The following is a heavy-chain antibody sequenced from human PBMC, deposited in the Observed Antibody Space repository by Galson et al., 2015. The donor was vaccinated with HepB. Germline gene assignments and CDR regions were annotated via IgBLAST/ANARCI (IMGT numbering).Heavy chain of an antibody. J-gene: IGHJ4*02. Sequence: TLSLTCTVSGGSISSGDYYWSWIRQPPGKGLEWIGYIYYSGSTYYNPSLKSRVTISVDTSKNQFSLKLSSVTAADTAVYYCAISPDPDYCSGGSCYPLWGQGTLVTVSS. CDR3: AISPDPDYCSGGSCYPL. CDR2: IYYSGST. CDR1: GGSISSGDYY. D-gene: IGHD2-15*01. V-gene: IGHV4-30-4*01.